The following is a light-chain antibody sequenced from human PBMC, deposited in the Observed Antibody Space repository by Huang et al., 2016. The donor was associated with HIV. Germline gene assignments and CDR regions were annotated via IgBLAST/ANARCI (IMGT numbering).Light chain of an antibody. V-gene: IGKV3-11*01. CDR3: QQRSSWPLT. J-gene: IGKJ4*01. CDR1: QNINTY. Sequence: EIVLTQSPVTLSMSPGQRATLSCRASQNINTYLAWYQQKPGQAPRPLIYDASNRATGIPARFSGSGSGTEFTLTISSLEPEDFVVYFCQQRSSWPLTFGGGTTIEIK. CDR2: DAS.